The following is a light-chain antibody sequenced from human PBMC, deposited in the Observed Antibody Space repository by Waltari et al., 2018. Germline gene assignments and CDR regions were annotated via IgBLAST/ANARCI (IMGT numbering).Light chain of an antibody. CDR1: SSDVGGYNY. CDR2: DVS. Sequence: QSALTQPASVSGSPGQSITISCTGTSSDVGGYNYVSWYQKHPGKAPKLLIYDVSNRPSGLSNRFSASKSGNTASLIISGLQAEDEADYYCSSYTSSTPLLLIFGGGTKLTVL. CDR3: SSYTSSTPLLLI. V-gene: IGLV2-14*03. J-gene: IGLJ2*01.